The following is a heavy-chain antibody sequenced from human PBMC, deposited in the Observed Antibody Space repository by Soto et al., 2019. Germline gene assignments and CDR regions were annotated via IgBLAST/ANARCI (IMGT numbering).Heavy chain of an antibody. Sequence: QVQLQQWGAGLLKPSETLSLTCAVYGGSFSGYYWSWIRQPPGKGLEWIGEINHSGSTNYNPSLKKRVTISVDPAKNQLSLRLGSVTAPATAVYYCARGPGGMDVWGQGTTVTVSS. J-gene: IGHJ6*02. D-gene: IGHD3-10*01. V-gene: IGHV4-34*01. CDR3: ARGPGGMDV. CDR1: GGSFSGYY. CDR2: INHSGST.